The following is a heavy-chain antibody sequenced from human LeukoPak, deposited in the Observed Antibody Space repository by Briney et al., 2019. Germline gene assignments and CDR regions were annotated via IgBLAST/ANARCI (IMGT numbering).Heavy chain of an antibody. CDR3: AKGASSAHGALKDY. CDR2: ISGSGGGA. Sequence: PGGSLRLSCAASGFTFSSYAMSWVRQAPGKGLEWVSSISGSGGGAYYADSVKGRFTVSRDNSKNTLYLQMNSLRVEDTAVYYCAKGASSAHGALKDYWGQGTLVTVSS. D-gene: IGHD3-22*01. J-gene: IGHJ4*02. V-gene: IGHV3-23*01. CDR1: GFTFSSYA.